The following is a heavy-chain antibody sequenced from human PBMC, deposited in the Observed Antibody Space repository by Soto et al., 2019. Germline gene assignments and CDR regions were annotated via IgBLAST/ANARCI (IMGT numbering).Heavy chain of an antibody. CDR2: ISGSGGGT. Sequence: GGALRLSCAASVFTSSSYAMSWVRQAPGKGLEWVSTISGSGGGTYYADSVKGRFTISRDNSKNTFYLQMNNLRAEDTAVYYCAKDRTITMIVVPHAFDIWGQGTMVTVSS. CDR3: AKDRTITMIVVPHAFDI. V-gene: IGHV3-23*01. CDR1: VFTSSSYA. J-gene: IGHJ3*02. D-gene: IGHD3-22*01.